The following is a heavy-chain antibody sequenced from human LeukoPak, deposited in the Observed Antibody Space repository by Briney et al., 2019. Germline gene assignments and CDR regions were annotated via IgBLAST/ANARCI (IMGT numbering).Heavy chain of an antibody. CDR3: ARGGFGSGYLSQLDY. CDR1: GFTFSSYG. D-gene: IGHD3-3*01. J-gene: IGHJ4*02. CDR2: ISYDGSNK. Sequence: GGSLRLSCAASGFTFSSYGMHWVRQAPGKGLEWVAVISYDGSNKYYADSVKGRFTISRDNSKNTLYLQMNSLRAEDTAVYYCARGGFGSGYLSQLDYWGQGTLVTVSS. V-gene: IGHV3-30*03.